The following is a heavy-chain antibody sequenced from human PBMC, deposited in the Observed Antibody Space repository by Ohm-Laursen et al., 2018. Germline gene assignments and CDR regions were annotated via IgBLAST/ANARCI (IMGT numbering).Heavy chain of an antibody. J-gene: IGHJ4*02. CDR3: ARDNYYDSSGYPIFDY. V-gene: IGHV3-66*01. CDR1: GITFSSYA. Sequence: SLRLSCAATGITFSSYAMNWVRQAPGKGLEWVSVIYSGGSTYYADSVKGRFTISRDNSKNTLYLQMNSLRAEDTAVYYCARDNYYDSSGYPIFDYWGQGTLVTVSS. D-gene: IGHD3-22*01. CDR2: IYSGGST.